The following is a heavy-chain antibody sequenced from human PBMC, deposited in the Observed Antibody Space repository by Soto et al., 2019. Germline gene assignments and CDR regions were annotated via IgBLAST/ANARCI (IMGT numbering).Heavy chain of an antibody. D-gene: IGHD3-22*01. J-gene: IGHJ4*02. CDR2: IYHSGST. Sequence: QLQLQESGSGLVKPSQTLSLTCAVSGGSISSGGYSWSWIRQPPGKGLEWIGYIYHSGSTYYNLSLKSRVTISVDRSKNQFSLKLSSVTAADTAVYYCVSHYDSSGYYYYWGQGTLVTVSS. V-gene: IGHV4-30-2*01. CDR3: VSHYDSSGYYYY. CDR1: GGSISSGGYS.